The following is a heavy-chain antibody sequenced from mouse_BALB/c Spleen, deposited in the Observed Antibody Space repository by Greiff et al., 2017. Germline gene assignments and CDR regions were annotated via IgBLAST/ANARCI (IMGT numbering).Heavy chain of an antibody. Sequence: EVHLVESGGGLVKPGGSLKLSCAASGFTFSSYAMSWVRQTPEKRLEWVASISSGGSTYYPDSVKGRFTISRDNARNILYLQMSSLRSEDTAMYYCARPADGYYWYFDVWGAGTTVTVSS. CDR3: ARPADGYYWYFDV. V-gene: IGHV5-6-5*01. CDR2: ISSGGST. D-gene: IGHD2-3*01. CDR1: GFTFSSYA. J-gene: IGHJ1*01.